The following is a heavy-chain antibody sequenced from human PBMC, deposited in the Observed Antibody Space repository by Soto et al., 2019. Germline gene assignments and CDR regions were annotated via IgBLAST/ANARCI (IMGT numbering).Heavy chain of an antibody. D-gene: IGHD5-18*01. Sequence: QVQLQESGPGLVKPSETLSLTCTVSGGSISSYYWSWIRQPPGKGLEWIGYIYYSGSTNYNPSLKSRVTISVDTSKNQFSLKLSSVTAADTAVYYCASIGSAAMVTFDYWGQGPWSPSPQ. CDR1: GGSISSYY. CDR3: ASIGSAAMVTFDY. V-gene: IGHV4-59*01. J-gene: IGHJ4*02. CDR2: IYYSGST.